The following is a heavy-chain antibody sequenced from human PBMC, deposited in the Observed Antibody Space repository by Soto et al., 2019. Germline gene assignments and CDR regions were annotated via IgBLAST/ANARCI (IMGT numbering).Heavy chain of an antibody. CDR1: GFTFSSYA. V-gene: IGHV3-23*01. Sequence: EVQLLESGGGLVQPGGSLRLSCAASGFTFSSYAMSWVRQAPGKGLEWVSAISGSGGSTYYADSVKGRFTISRDNSKNTLYLQMKSLRAEDTAVYYCAKDLFILGGYDYDYGGQGTLVTVSS. CDR2: ISGSGGST. J-gene: IGHJ4*02. D-gene: IGHD1-26*01. CDR3: AKDLFILGGYDYDY.